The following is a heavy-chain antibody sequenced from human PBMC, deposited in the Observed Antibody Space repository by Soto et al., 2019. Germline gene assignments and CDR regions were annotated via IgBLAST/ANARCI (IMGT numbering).Heavy chain of an antibody. CDR3: ARALPWFGLDY. V-gene: IGHV4-34*01. J-gene: IGHJ4*02. Sequence: PSETLSLTCAVYGGSFSGYYWSWIRQPPGKGLEWIGEINHSGSTNYNPSLKSRVTISVDTSKNQFSLKLSSVTAADTAVYYCARALPWFGLDYWGQGTLVTVS. CDR1: GGSFSGYY. CDR2: INHSGST. D-gene: IGHD3-10*01.